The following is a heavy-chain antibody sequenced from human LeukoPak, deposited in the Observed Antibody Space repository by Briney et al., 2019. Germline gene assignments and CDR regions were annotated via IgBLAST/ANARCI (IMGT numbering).Heavy chain of an antibody. CDR1: GFTFSSYG. D-gene: IGHD3-9*01. Sequence: GGSLRLSCAASGFTFSSYGMHWVRQAPGKGLEWVAVMSYDGTNKYYADSVKGRFTISRDNSKSTLYLQMNSLRAEDTAVYYCAKDVERLDYFDYWGQGTLVTVSS. CDR3: AKDVERLDYFDY. V-gene: IGHV3-30*18. CDR2: MSYDGTNK. J-gene: IGHJ4*02.